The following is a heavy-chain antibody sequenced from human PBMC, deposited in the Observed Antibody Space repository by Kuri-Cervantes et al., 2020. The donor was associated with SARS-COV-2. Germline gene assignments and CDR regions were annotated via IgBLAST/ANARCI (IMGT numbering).Heavy chain of an antibody. CDR3: ARRFYGSSWYNYYYYGMDV. V-gene: IGHV1-8*01. Sequence: ASVKVSCKASGYTFTSYDINWVRQATGQGLEWMGWMNPNSGNTGYAQKFQGRVTMTRNTSISTAYMELSSLRSEDTAAYYCARRFYGSSWYNYYYYGMDVWGQGTTVTVSS. J-gene: IGHJ6*02. CDR1: GYTFTSYD. CDR2: MNPNSGNT. D-gene: IGHD6-13*01.